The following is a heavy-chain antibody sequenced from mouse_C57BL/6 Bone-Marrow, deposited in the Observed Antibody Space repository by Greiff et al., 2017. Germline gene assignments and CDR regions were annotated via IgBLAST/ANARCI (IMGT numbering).Heavy chain of an antibody. Sequence: QVQLQQPGAELVKPGASVKLSCKASGYTFTSYWMQSVKQRPGQGLEWIGEIDPSDSYTNYNQKFKGKATLTVDTSSSTAYMQLSSLTSEDSAVYYCARHPYWGQGTTLTVSS. V-gene: IGHV1-50*01. CDR2: IDPSDSYT. CDR1: GYTFTSYW. J-gene: IGHJ2*01. CDR3: ARHPY.